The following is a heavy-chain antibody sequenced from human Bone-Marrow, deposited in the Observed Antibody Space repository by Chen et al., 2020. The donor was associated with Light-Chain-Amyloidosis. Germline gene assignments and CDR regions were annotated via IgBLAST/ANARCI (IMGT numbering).Heavy chain of an antibody. Sequence: EVHLVESGGGLVQPGGSLRLSCADSGFTFSDHYLDWVRQAPGKGLEWVGRSRNKVNGYTTEYAASVKGRFTVSRDDSKNSLYLQMASLRTDDTAVYYCSRGGTSLTRYYSPMDVWGQGTTVTVSS. CDR1: GFTFSDHY. V-gene: IGHV3-72*01. CDR2: SRNKVNGYTT. J-gene: IGHJ6*02. D-gene: IGHD3-9*01. CDR3: SRGGTSLTRYYSPMDV.